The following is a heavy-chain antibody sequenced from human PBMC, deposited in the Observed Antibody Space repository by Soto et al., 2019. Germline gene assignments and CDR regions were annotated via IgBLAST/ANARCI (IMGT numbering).Heavy chain of an antibody. CDR1: GYSFTSYW. CDR3: ARRMDRGVDSSYGMDV. Sequence: GESLKISCKGSGYSFTSYWIGWVRQMPGKGLEWMGIIYPGDSDTRYSPSFQGQVTISADKSISTAYLQWSSLKASDTAMYYCARRMDRGVDSSYGMDVWGQGTTVTVSS. V-gene: IGHV5-51*01. D-gene: IGHD3-10*01. J-gene: IGHJ6*02. CDR2: IYPGDSDT.